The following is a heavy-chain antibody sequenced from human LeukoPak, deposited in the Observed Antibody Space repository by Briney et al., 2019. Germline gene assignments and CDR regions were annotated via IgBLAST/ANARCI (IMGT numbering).Heavy chain of an antibody. J-gene: IGHJ4*02. D-gene: IGHD1-26*01. V-gene: IGHV4-39*01. Sequence: SETLSLTCTVSGGSISSNTYYWGWIRQPPGKGLEWIGSISYSGSTYYNPSLKSRVTISVDTSKNQFPLKLSSVTAADTAVYYCARPLVGGTTFPDDWGQGTLVTVSS. CDR2: ISYSGST. CDR1: GGSISSNTYY. CDR3: ARPLVGGTTFPDD.